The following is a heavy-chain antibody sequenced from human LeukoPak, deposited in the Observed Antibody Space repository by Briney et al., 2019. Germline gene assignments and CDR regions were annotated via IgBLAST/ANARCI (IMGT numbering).Heavy chain of an antibody. V-gene: IGHV3-23*01. CDR2: ISGDGGAT. CDR1: GFTFGSYA. J-gene: IGHJ4*02. D-gene: IGHD6-19*01. CDR3: SKSGSRDWDYFDY. Sequence: PGGSLRLCCAASGFTFGSYAMNWVRQAPGKGLEWVSTISGDGGATHYADSVKGRFTISRANSKSTLFLQMNCLRAEDTAVYYCSKSGSRDWDYFDYWGQGTLVTASS.